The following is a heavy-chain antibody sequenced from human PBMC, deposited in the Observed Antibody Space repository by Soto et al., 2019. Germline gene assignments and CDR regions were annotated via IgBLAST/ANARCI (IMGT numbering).Heavy chain of an antibody. V-gene: IGHV4-31*03. Sequence: QVQLQESGPGLVKPSQTLSLTCSVSGYSMRIGGYYWSWIRQLPGKGLEWIGYIYYSGSTNYNPSVKSRVTRSVDTAKNQVSLRLSSVTAADTAVYYCARGKGAGRARDWFDTWGQGTRVTVSS. CDR1: GYSMRIGGYY. CDR3: ARGKGAGRARDWFDT. J-gene: IGHJ5*02. CDR2: IYYSGST. D-gene: IGHD3-10*01.